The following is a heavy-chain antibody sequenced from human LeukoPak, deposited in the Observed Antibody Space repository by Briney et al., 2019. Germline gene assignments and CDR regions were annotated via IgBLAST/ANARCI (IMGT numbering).Heavy chain of an antibody. V-gene: IGHV1-69*01. CDR2: IIPIFGTA. J-gene: IGHJ3*02. CDR1: GGTFSSYA. CDR3: ARDPPYYYDSSGLSAFDI. D-gene: IGHD3-22*01. Sequence: SVKVSCKASGGTFSSYAISWVRQAPGQGLEWMGGIIPIFGTANYAQKFQGRVTITADESTSTAYMELSSLRSEDTAVYYCARDPPYYYDSSGLSAFDIWGQGTMVTVSS.